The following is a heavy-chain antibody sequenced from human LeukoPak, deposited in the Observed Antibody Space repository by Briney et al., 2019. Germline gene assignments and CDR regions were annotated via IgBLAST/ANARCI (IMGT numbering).Heavy chain of an antibody. CDR1: GGSFSGYY. D-gene: IGHD3-3*01. J-gene: IGHJ6*02. CDR2: INHSGST. Sequence: PSETLSLTCAVYGGSFSGYYWSWIRQPPGKGLEWIGEINHSGSTNYNPSLKSRVTISVDTSKNQFSLKLSSVTAADTAVYYCARGCFWSGRRGCYYYGMDVWGQGTTVTVSS. V-gene: IGHV4-34*01. CDR3: ARGCFWSGRRGCYYYGMDV.